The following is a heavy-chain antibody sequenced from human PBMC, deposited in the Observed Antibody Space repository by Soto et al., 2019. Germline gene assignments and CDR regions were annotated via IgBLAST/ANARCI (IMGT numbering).Heavy chain of an antibody. CDR1: GFTFRIHD. Sequence: SLRLSCAASGFTFRIHDMTSVRQAPGKGLEWVSTIDNGGTTVYADSVKGRFTISRDNSKNTLYLQTNGLKVEDTAVYYCAKEPVPGHHWLDPWCQG. V-gene: IGHV3-23*01. CDR3: AKEPVPGHHWLDP. CDR2: IDNGGTT. D-gene: IGHD6-19*01. J-gene: IGHJ5*01.